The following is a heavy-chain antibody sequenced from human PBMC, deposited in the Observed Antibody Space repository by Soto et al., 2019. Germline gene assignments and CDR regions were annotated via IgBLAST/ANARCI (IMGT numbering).Heavy chain of an antibody. J-gene: IGHJ5*02. CDR3: AKGPTAAGGSTWFDP. CDR1: GFTFSSYA. CDR2: ISGSGGST. D-gene: IGHD6-13*01. V-gene: IGHV3-23*01. Sequence: GGSLRLSCAASGFTFSSYAMSWVRQAPGKGLEWVSAISGSGGSTYYADSVKGRFTISRDNSKNTLYLQMNSLRAEDTAVYYCAKGPTAAGGSTWFDPWGQGTLVTVSS.